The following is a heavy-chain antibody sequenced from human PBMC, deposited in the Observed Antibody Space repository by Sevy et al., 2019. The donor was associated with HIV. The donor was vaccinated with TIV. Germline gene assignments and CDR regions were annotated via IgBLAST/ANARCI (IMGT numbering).Heavy chain of an antibody. J-gene: IGHJ6*02. Sequence: GGSLRLSCAASGFTFGTYVMNWVRQAPGKGLEWVSGISGSGGSTYYGDSVKGRITISRDNSKKTVYLQMNSLRAEETDVYYCTKADRSFYGIDVWGQGTTVTVSS. V-gene: IGHV3-23*01. CDR1: GFTFGTYV. D-gene: IGHD2-15*01. CDR3: TKADRSFYGIDV. CDR2: ISGSGGST.